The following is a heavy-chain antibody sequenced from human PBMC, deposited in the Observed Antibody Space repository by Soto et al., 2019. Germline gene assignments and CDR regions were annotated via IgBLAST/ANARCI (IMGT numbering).Heavy chain of an antibody. J-gene: IGHJ4*02. CDR3: ARDLMRGTFAC. D-gene: IGHD2-8*01. V-gene: IGHV3-21*01. Sequence: EMQLVESGGGLVKPGGSLRLSCAASGFTFSTYSMNWVRQAPGKGLEWVASISSTSTYIYYADSLRGRFTISRDNAERSLSLQMNSLRAEDTAVYYSARDLMRGTFACWGQGTLVTVSS. CDR1: GFTFSTYS. CDR2: ISSTSTYI.